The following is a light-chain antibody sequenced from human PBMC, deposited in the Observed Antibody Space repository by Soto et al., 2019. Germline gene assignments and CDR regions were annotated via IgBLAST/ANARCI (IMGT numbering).Light chain of an antibody. CDR2: GAS. V-gene: IGKV3D-15*01. J-gene: IGKJ1*01. CDR3: QQYNNWSSWT. Sequence: EVVMTQSPVTLSVSPGERATLSCRASQSVSSNLAWYQQKPGHAPRLLIYGASTRATGIPARFSGSGSGAEFTLTISSLQSEDFALYYCQQYNNWSSWTFGQGTKVDIK. CDR1: QSVSSN.